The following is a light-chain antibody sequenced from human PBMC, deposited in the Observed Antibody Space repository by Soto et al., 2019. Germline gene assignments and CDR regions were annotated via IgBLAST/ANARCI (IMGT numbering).Light chain of an antibody. V-gene: IGLV4-60*02. J-gene: IGLJ3*02. CDR1: SGHSSYI. CDR3: ETWDFNTRV. CDR2: LEGSGSY. Sequence: QSVLTQSSSASASLGSSVKLTCTLSSGHSSYIIAWHQRQPGKAPRYLMKLEGSGSYNKGSGVPDRFSGSSSGADRYLTISNLQFEDEADYYCETWDFNTRVFGGGTKLTVL.